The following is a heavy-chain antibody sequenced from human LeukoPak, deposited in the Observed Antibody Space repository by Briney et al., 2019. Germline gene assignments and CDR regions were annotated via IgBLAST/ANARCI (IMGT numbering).Heavy chain of an antibody. CDR1: GHTSDDYT. V-gene: IGHV3-49*04. CDR3: SHSGKYDFWSGTF. Sequence: PGRSLRLSCTASGHTSDDYTVTWVRQAPGKGLEWVGFITRKSYGGTTEYAASVKGRFTISRDDSKSIAYLEMSSPKTEDTGVYYCSHSGKYDFWSGTFWGQGTLVIVSS. CDR2: ITRKSYGGTT. J-gene: IGHJ4*02. D-gene: IGHD3-3*01.